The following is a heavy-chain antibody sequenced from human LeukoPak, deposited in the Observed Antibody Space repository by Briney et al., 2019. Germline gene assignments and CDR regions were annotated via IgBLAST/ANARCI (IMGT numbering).Heavy chain of an antibody. CDR2: ISSSGGST. V-gene: IGHV3-23*01. Sequence: PGGSLRLSCAASGFTFNKYAMDWVRQAPGKGLEWVSAISSSGGSTYYADPVKGRFTISRDNSKNTLYLQMNSLTTEDTAVYYCARAITMVTEGAFDIWGQGTMVTVSS. J-gene: IGHJ3*02. D-gene: IGHD3-10*01. CDR3: ARAITMVTEGAFDI. CDR1: GFTFNKYA.